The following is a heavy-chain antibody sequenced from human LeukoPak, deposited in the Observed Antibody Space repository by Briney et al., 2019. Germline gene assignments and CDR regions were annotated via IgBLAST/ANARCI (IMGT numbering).Heavy chain of an antibody. CDR3: AKYYYSRPDY. D-gene: IGHD5-12*01. J-gene: IGHJ4*02. CDR2: MSGSGGST. Sequence: PGGSLRLSCAASGFSFSSYAMSWVRQAPGKGLEWVSAMSGSGGSTYYADSVKGRSTISRDNSKNTLYLQMNSLRAEDTAVYYCAKYYYSRPDYWSQGTLVTVSS. V-gene: IGHV3-23*01. CDR1: GFSFSSYA.